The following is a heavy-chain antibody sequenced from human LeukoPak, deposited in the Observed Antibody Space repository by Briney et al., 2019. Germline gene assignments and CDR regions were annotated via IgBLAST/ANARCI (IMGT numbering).Heavy chain of an antibody. D-gene: IGHD5-12*01. CDR3: ANAGDGYTWDYGMDV. CDR1: GFTFSSYS. J-gene: IGHJ6*02. V-gene: IGHV3-48*01. CDR2: ISSSSSTI. Sequence: GGSLRLSCAASGFTFSSYSMNWVRQAPGEGLEWVSYISSSSSTIYYADSVKGRFTISRDNAKNSLYLQMNSLRAEDTAVYYCANAGDGYTWDYGMDVWGQGTTVTVSS.